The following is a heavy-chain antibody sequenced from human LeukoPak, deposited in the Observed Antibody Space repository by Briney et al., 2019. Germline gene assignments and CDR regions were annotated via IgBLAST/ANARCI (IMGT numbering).Heavy chain of an antibody. V-gene: IGHV3-23*01. CDR1: GFTFSSYG. Sequence: GESLRLSCAASGFTFSSYGMSWVRQAPGKGLEWVSAISGSGGSIYYADSVKGRFTISTDNSKNTLYLQMNSLRAEDAAVYFCAKAPVTSCRGAYCYPFDSWGQGTLVTVSS. CDR3: AKAPVTSCRGAYCYPFDS. D-gene: IGHD2-21*01. CDR2: ISGSGGSI. J-gene: IGHJ4*02.